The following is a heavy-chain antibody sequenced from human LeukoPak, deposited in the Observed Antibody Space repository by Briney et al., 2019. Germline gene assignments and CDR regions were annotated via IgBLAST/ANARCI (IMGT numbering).Heavy chain of an antibody. CDR1: GYTLTKLS. CDR2: FDPQEGET. V-gene: IGHV1-24*01. CDR3: ARGRKRRPCRSLGY. Sequence: AAVTVSYMVCGYTLTKLSIHWVGQAPGKGREWMGGFDPQEGETSYPQQFQGKVTITEDTTTDTAYMELRSLRSEDPAACYWARGRKRRPCRSLGYWGQGTLVTVSS. D-gene: IGHD3-16*01. J-gene: IGHJ4*02.